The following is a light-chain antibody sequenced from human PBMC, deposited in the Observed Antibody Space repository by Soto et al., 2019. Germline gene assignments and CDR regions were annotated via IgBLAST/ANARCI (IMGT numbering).Light chain of an antibody. J-gene: IGKJ1*01. V-gene: IGKV1-5*03. Sequence: DIQRTQSPSTLSGSVVDRVTITCGASQTISSWLAWYQQKPGKAPKLLIYKASTLKSGAPSRFSGSGSGTEFTLTISSLQPNDFATYSCQHYNSYSEAFGQGTKVDI. CDR3: QHYNSYSEA. CDR2: KAS. CDR1: QTISSW.